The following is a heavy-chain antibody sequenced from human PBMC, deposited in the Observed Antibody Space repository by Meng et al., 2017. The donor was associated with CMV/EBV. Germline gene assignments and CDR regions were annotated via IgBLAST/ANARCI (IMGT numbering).Heavy chain of an antibody. CDR2: IYSGGST. J-gene: IGHJ6*02. CDR1: GFTVSSNY. Sequence: GGPLRLSCAASGFTVSSNYMSWVRQAPGKGLEWVSVIYSGGSTYYADSVKGRFTISRDNSKNTLYLQMNSLRAEDTAVYYCTSFPRFIYYGMDVWGQGTTVTVSS. CDR3: TSFPRFIYYGMDV. D-gene: IGHD3-10*01. V-gene: IGHV3-66*02.